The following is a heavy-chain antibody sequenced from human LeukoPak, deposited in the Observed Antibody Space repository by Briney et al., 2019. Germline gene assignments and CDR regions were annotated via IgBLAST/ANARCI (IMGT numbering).Heavy chain of an antibody. CDR1: GGSISSSSYY. D-gene: IGHD2-15*01. J-gene: IGHJ4*02. CDR2: TYYGGDT. V-gene: IGHV4-39*01. Sequence: PSETLSLTCTVSGGSISSSSYYWGWLRQPPGKGLEWIGNTYYGGDTYYNPSIKSRVTISVDTSKNQFSLELNSVTGADAAVYYCAAAFDYWGQGILVTVSS. CDR3: AAAFDY.